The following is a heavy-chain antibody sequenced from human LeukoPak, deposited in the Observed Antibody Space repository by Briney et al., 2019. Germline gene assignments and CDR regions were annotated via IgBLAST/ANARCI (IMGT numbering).Heavy chain of an antibody. CDR1: GGSISSYY. J-gene: IGHJ4*02. Sequence: TSETLSLTCTVSGGSISSYYWSWIRQPPGKGLEWIGYIYYSGSTNYNPSLKSRVTISVDTPKNQFSLKLSSVTAADTAVYYWARAGCSSTSCYLSHWGQGTLVTVSS. D-gene: IGHD2-2*01. CDR3: ARAGCSSTSCYLSH. CDR2: IYYSGST. V-gene: IGHV4-59*01.